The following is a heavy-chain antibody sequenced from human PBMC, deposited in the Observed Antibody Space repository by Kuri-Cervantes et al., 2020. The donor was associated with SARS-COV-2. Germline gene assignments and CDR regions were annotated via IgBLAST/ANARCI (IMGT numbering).Heavy chain of an antibody. V-gene: IGHV1-2*02. D-gene: IGHD3-3*01. CDR3: ARVGDGWEWYHEVGYYYYYYMDV. CDR2: INPNSGGT. Sequence: ASVKVSCKASGYTFTGYYMHWVRQAPGQGLEWMGWINPNSGGTNYAQKFQGRVTMTRDTSISTAYMELSRLRSDDTAVYYCARVGDGWEWYHEVGYYYYYYMDVWGKGTTVTVSS. J-gene: IGHJ6*03. CDR1: GYTFTGYY.